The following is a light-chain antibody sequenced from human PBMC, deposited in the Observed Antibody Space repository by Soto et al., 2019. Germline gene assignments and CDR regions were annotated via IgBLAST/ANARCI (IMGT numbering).Light chain of an antibody. Sequence: DMQMTQSPSSVSASVGDSVTITCRASQGITNRLAWYQQKPGKAPKLLIYEASSLQSGVPSRISGSGSGTDFTLSISSLQPEDFVTYYCQQANSFPITFGQGTRLEIK. V-gene: IGKV1D-12*01. J-gene: IGKJ5*01. CDR3: QQANSFPIT. CDR1: QGITNR. CDR2: EAS.